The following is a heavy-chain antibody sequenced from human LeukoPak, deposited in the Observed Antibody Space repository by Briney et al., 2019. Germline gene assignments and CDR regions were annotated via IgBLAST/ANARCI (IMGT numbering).Heavy chain of an antibody. CDR2: IIPIFGTA. CDR3: ARGAGERDYYYYMDV. CDR1: GGTFSSYA. V-gene: IGHV1-69*13. Sequence: GASVKVSCKASGGTFSSYAISWVRQAPGQGLEWMGGIIPIFGTANYAQKFHGRVTITADESTSTAYMELSSLRSEDTAVYYCARGAGERDYYYYMDVWGKGTTVTVSS. J-gene: IGHJ6*03. D-gene: IGHD4-17*01.